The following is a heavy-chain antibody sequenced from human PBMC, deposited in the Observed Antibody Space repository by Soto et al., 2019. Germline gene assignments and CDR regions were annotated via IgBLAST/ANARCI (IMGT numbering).Heavy chain of an antibody. Sequence: EVQLLESGGGLVQPGGSLRLSCAASGFTFSSYAMSWVRQAPGKGLEWVSAISGSGGSTYYADSVKGRFTISRDNSKNTLYLQKNSLRAEDTAVYYGAKIISRAGTPHFDYWDQGTLVTVSS. CDR2: ISGSGGST. CDR1: GFTFSSYA. J-gene: IGHJ4*02. V-gene: IGHV3-23*01. D-gene: IGHD6-19*01. CDR3: AKIISRAGTPHFDY.